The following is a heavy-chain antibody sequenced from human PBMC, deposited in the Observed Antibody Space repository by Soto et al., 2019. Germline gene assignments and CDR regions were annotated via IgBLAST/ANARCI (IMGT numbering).Heavy chain of an antibody. J-gene: IGHJ4*02. D-gene: IGHD3-22*01. V-gene: IGHV1-46*01. CDR2: INPSGGST. Sequence: ASVKVSCKASGYTFTSYYMHWVRQAPGQGLEWMGIINPSGGSTSYAQKFQGRVTMTRDTSTSTVYMELSSLRSEDTAVYYCARDNYYDSSGYYYASPVRRLDDWGQGTLVTVSS. CDR1: GYTFTSYY. CDR3: ARDNYYDSSGYYYASPVRRLDD.